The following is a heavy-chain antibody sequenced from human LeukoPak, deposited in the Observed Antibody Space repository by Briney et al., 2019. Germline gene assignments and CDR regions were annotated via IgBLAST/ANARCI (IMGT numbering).Heavy chain of an antibody. CDR3: ARGRGSSLTFDI. CDR2: IYYRGST. Sequence: SETLSLTCTVSGDSMTSTSHFWDWVRQPPGKGLEWLGSIYYRGSTYYKPSLKSRVTMSVDTSKNQFSLKLSSVTAADTAVYYCARGRGSSLTFDIWGQGTMVTVSS. J-gene: IGHJ3*02. D-gene: IGHD6-6*01. V-gene: IGHV4-39*07. CDR1: GDSMTSTSHF.